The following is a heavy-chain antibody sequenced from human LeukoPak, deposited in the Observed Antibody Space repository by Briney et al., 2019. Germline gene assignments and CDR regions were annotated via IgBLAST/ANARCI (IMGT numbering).Heavy chain of an antibody. V-gene: IGHV4-38-2*02. J-gene: IGHJ6*03. CDR2: IYNSGST. CDR3: ARERSVSSGYYYYYYYMDV. CDR1: GYSISSGYY. D-gene: IGHD3-22*01. Sequence: SETLSLTCTVSGYSISSGYYWGWIRQAPGKGLEWIGSIYNSGSTYYNPSLKSRVTISVDMSKNQFSLKMSSVTAADTAVYYCARERSVSSGYYYYYYYMDVWGKGTTVTVSS.